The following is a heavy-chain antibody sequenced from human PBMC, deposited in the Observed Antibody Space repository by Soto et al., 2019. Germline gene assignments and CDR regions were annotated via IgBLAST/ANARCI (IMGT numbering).Heavy chain of an antibody. V-gene: IGHV1-46*01. Sequence: ASVKVSCKASGYTFTSYYMHWVRQAPGQGLEWMGIINPSGGSTSYAQKFQGRVTMTRDTSTSTVYMELRSLRSEDTAVYYCERVGDGYNYGDIENYYYGMDVWGQGTPITVSS. J-gene: IGHJ6*02. CDR3: ERVGDGYNYGDIENYYYGMDV. D-gene: IGHD5-12*01. CDR2: INPSGGST. CDR1: GYTFTSYY.